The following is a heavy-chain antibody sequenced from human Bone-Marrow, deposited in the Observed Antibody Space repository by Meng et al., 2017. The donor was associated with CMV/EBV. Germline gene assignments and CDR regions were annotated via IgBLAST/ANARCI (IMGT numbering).Heavy chain of an antibody. CDR2: INHSGST. CDR1: GGSFSGYY. V-gene: IGHV4-34*01. Sequence: GSLRLSCAVYGGSFSGYYWSWIRQPPGKGLEWIGEINHSGSTNYNPSLKSRVTISVDTSKNQFSLKLSSVTAADTAVYYCARGRGWELDFWGQGTLVTFSS. J-gene: IGHJ4*02. D-gene: IGHD1-26*01. CDR3: ARGRGWELDF.